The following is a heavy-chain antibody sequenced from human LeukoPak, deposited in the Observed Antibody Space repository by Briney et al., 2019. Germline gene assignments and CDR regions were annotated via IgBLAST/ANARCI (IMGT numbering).Heavy chain of an antibody. V-gene: IGHV3-7*02. CDR2: IKGDGSQK. J-gene: IGHJ3*02. D-gene: IGHD2-2*01. CDR3: ARSDASTFDI. Sequence: GGSLRLSCVASGFTLRMNWMSWVRQAPGKGLEWVANIKGDGSQKYYMDSVKGRFTVSRDNAKNSLYLQMNSLRAEDTAVYYCARSDASTFDIWGHGTMVTVSS. CDR1: GFTLRMNW.